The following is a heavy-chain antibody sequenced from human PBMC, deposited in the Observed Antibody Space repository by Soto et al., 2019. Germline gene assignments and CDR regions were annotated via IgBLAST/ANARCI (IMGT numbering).Heavy chain of an antibody. CDR3: XRDNRGSGGNYYYGVDV. V-gene: IGHV6-1*01. J-gene: IGHJ6*02. Sequence: SQTLSLTCAISGDGVSSTSATWNWIRQSPSRGLEWLGRAYYRSKWYIDYAVSVKGRININPDTSKNQLSLQLSSVTPEDTAVYYCXRDNRGSGGNYYYGVDVWGQGTTVTVSS. D-gene: IGHD3-10*01. CDR2: AYYRSKWYI. CDR1: GDGVSSTSAT.